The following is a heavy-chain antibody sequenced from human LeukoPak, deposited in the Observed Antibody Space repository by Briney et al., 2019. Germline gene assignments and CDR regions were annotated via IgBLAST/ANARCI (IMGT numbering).Heavy chain of an antibody. CDR3: ANSHLVGGCYFDY. Sequence: GGSLRLSCAASGFTFSSYGMHWVRQAPGKGLEWVAVISYDGSNKYYADSVKGRFTISRDNSKNTLYLQMNSLRAEDTAVYYCANSHLVGGCYFDYWGQGTLVTVSS. CDR1: GFTFSSYG. CDR2: ISYDGSNK. J-gene: IGHJ4*02. V-gene: IGHV3-30*18. D-gene: IGHD2-15*01.